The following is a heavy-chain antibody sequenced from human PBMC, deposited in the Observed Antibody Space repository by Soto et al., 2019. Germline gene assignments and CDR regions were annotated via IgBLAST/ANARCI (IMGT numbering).Heavy chain of an antibody. J-gene: IGHJ5*02. Sequence: QVQLVESGGGVVQPGRSLRLSCAASGFTFSSYAMHWVRQAPGKGLEWVAVISYDGSNKYYADSVKGRFTISRDNSKNTLYLQMNSLRAEDTAVYYCARAATSSIVEGWFDPWGQGTLVTVSS. CDR1: GFTFSSYA. D-gene: IGHD3-22*01. CDR3: ARAATSSIVEGWFDP. CDR2: ISYDGSNK. V-gene: IGHV3-30-3*01.